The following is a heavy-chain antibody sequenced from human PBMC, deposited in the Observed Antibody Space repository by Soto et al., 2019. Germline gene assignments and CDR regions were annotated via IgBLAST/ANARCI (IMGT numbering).Heavy chain of an antibody. D-gene: IGHD3-10*01. Sequence: PSETLSLTCAVSGGSISSGGYSWSWIRQPPGKGLEWIGYIYHSGSTYYNPSLKSRVTISVDRSKNQFSLKLSSVTAADTAVYYCARSDYYGSGSYYNIGWFDPWGQGTLVTVSS. CDR2: IYHSGST. CDR3: ARSDYYGSGSYYNIGWFDP. CDR1: GGSISSGGYS. V-gene: IGHV4-30-2*01. J-gene: IGHJ5*02.